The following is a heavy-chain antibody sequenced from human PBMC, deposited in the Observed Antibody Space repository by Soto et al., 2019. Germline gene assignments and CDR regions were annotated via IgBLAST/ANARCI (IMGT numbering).Heavy chain of an antibody. Sequence: ASLKVSCKASGGTLSSYAISWVRQAPGQGLEWMGGIIPLFGIANYAQTFQDRVTITADESTSTAYMELGSLRSEDTAVYYCARGPPDTAMAQGNGKLDYWGQGTLVTVSS. CDR3: ARGPPDTAMAQGNGKLDY. J-gene: IGHJ4*02. CDR2: IIPLFGIA. V-gene: IGHV1-69*13. CDR1: GGTLSSYA. D-gene: IGHD5-18*01.